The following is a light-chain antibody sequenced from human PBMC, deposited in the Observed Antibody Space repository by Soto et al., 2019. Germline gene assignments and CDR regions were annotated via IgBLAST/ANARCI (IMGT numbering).Light chain of an antibody. CDR3: QQYGTSPLT. V-gene: IGKV3-20*01. J-gene: IGKJ4*01. CDR2: AAS. Sequence: EIVLTQSPGTLSLSPGERATLSCRASQSIRGDFVAWYQQKPGQAPRLLISAASNRATGIPDRFSASGSGTDFSLTIRGLVTEDFAVYYCQQYGTSPLTFGGGTKVEIK. CDR1: QSIRGDF.